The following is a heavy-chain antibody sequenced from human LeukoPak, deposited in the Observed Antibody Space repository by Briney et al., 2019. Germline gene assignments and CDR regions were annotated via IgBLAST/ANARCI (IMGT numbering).Heavy chain of an antibody. CDR1: GGSISSGDYY. Sequence: SQTLSLTCTVSGGSISSGDYYWSWIRQPPGKGLEWIGYIYYSGGTYYNPSLKSRVTISVDTSKNQFSLKLSSVTAADTAVFYCARRPSTVEGAFAICGQGTMVTVSS. J-gene: IGHJ3*02. V-gene: IGHV4-30-4*08. CDR3: ARRPSTVEGAFAI. CDR2: IYYSGGT. D-gene: IGHD4-17*01.